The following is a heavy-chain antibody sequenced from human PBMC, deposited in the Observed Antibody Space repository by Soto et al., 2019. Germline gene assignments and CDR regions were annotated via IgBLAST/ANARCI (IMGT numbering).Heavy chain of an antibody. CDR3: GRYCTGGSCYEGRLSLFDY. D-gene: IGHD2-15*01. CDR1: GGSISSGDYY. V-gene: IGHV4-30-4*01. Sequence: QVQLQESGPGLVKPSQTLSLTCTVSGGSISSGDYYWSWIRQPPGKGLAWIGYMYYSGSTYYIPSPKSPGTITVDTSYLQSPLELSSVSAGDTGVYYCGRYCTGGSCYEGRLSLFDYGGKGTRVTVSS. J-gene: IGHJ4*02. CDR2: MYYSGST.